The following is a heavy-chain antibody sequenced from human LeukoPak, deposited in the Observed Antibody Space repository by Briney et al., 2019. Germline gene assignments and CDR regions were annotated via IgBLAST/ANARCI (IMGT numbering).Heavy chain of an antibody. V-gene: IGHV1-18*01. Sequence: ASVKVSCVASGYTFTSYGISWVQQAPGQGLEWLGGISAYNGNTNYAQKLQGRVTMTTDTSTSTAYMELRSLRSDDTAVYYCARDSFHSSSWYVRGDCWGQGTLVTVPS. CDR2: ISAYNGNT. CDR3: ARDSFHSSSWYVRGDC. CDR1: GYTFTSYG. D-gene: IGHD6-13*01. J-gene: IGHJ4*02.